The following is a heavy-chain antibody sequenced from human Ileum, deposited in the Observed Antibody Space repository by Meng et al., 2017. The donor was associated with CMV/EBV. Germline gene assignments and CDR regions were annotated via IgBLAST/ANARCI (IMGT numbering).Heavy chain of an antibody. D-gene: IGHD3-10*01. CDR3: ARDQWFGELSVGYGMDV. J-gene: IGHJ6*02. CDR2: ISYAGGVE. CDR1: GFTFSSNA. V-gene: IGHV3-30*04. Sequence: GESLKISCAVSGFTFSSNAMHWVRQAPGKGLEWVAVISYAGGVEYYADSVKGRFTISRDNSKSTLYLQMNSLRVEDTAVYYCARDQWFGELSVGYGMDVWGQGTTVTVSS.